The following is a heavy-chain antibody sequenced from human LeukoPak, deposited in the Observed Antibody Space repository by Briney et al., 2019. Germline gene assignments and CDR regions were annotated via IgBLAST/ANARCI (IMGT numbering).Heavy chain of an antibody. D-gene: IGHD3-10*01. Sequence: NPSETLSLTCTVSDGSISSSSYYWGWIRQPPGKGLEWIGSIYYSGSTYYNPSLKSRVTISVDTSKNQFSLKLSSVTAADTAVYYCARHLNYYGSGTTFDYWGQGTLLTVSS. CDR2: IYYSGST. CDR1: DGSISSSSYY. J-gene: IGHJ4*02. CDR3: ARHLNYYGSGTTFDY. V-gene: IGHV4-39*01.